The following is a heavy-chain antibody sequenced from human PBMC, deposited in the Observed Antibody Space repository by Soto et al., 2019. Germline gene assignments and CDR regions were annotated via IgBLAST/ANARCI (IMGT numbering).Heavy chain of an antibody. CDR3: AYRQKLGNGYYGDY. V-gene: IGHV2-5*02. J-gene: IGHJ4*02. Sequence: QITLKESGPTLVKPTQTLTLTCTFSGFSLSTSGVGEGWIRQPPGKALEWLALIYWDDDKRYSPSLKSRLTITKDTSKDQVVLTMTNMDPVDTTTYDCAYRQKLGNGYYGDYWGQGTLVTVSS. D-gene: IGHD1-26*01. CDR1: GFSLSTSGVG. CDR2: IYWDDDK.